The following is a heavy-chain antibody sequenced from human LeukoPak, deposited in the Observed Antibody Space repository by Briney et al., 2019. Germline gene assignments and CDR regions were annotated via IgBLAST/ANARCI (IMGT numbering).Heavy chain of an antibody. D-gene: IGHD4-17*01. CDR3: AKDDDGHHHGVDH. CDR1: GFTVSSYA. V-gene: IGHV3-23*01. J-gene: IGHJ4*02. CDR2: IGYSAGDT. Sequence: GGSLRLSCAASGFTVSSYAMTWVRQAPGKGLEWVSAIGYSAGDTYYADSVKGRFTISRDNSMNTLYLQMSSLRADDTALYYCAKDDDGHHHGVDHWGQGTWSPSPQ.